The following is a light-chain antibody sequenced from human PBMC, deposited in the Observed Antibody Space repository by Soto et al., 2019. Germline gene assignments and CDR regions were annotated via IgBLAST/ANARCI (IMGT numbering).Light chain of an antibody. Sequence: SYELTQPPSVSVSPGQTATIAGSGDELGDKFVCWYQHKSGQSPVLVIYQDTKRPPGSPERFSGSISGNTATLTISGTQAMDEADYYCQSWDSSTLIFGGGTKLTVL. CDR2: QDT. J-gene: IGLJ2*01. CDR1: ELGDKF. V-gene: IGLV3-1*01. CDR3: QSWDSSTLI.